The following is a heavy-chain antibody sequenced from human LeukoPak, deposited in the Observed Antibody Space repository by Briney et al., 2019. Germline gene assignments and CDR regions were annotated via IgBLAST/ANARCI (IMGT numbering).Heavy chain of an antibody. D-gene: IGHD1-26*01. Sequence: GGFLRRSCAASGFTFSNYAMNWFRQAPGKRLKRVSVISGSGGGAYYADSVKGRFTISRDNSKNTLYLQMNSLRAEDTAVYYCAKPSETEWDRLPVAYWGQGTLVTVSS. J-gene: IGHJ4*02. V-gene: IGHV3-23*01. CDR3: AKPSETEWDRLPVAY. CDR2: ISGSGGGA. CDR1: GFTFSNYA.